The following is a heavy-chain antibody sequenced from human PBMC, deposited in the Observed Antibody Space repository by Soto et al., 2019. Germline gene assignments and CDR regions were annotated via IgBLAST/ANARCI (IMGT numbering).Heavy chain of an antibody. CDR3: ARGESAYDFWSGRWGNWFDP. V-gene: IGHV4-59*01. J-gene: IGHJ5*02. D-gene: IGHD3-3*01. CDR1: GGSISSYY. CDR2: IYYSGST. Sequence: LSLTCTVSGGSISSYYWSWIRQPPGKGLEWIGYIYYSGSTNYNPSLKSRVTISVDTSKNQFSLKLSSVTAADTAVYYCARGESAYDFWSGRWGNWFDPWGQGTLVTVSS.